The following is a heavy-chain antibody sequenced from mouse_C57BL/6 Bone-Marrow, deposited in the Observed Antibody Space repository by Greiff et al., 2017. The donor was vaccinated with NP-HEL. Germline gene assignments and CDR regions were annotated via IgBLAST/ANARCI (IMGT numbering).Heavy chain of an antibody. CDR3: ARSSYYYGLYAMDY. V-gene: IGHV7-3*01. Sequence: EVKLMESGGGLVQPGGSLSLSCAASGFTFTDYYMSWVRQPPGKALEWLGFIRNKANGYTTEYSASVKGRFTISRDNSQSILYLQMNALRAEDSATYYCARSSYYYGLYAMDYWGQGTSVTVSS. J-gene: IGHJ4*01. CDR1: GFTFTDYY. CDR2: IRNKANGYTT. D-gene: IGHD1-1*01.